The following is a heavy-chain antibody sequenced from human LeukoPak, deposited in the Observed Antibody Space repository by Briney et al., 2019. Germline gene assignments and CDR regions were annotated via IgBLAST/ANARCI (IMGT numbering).Heavy chain of an antibody. CDR2: INSDGSST. J-gene: IGHJ4*02. Sequence: GGSLRLSCAASGFTFSSYWMHWVRQAPGKGLVWVSRINSDGSSTSYADSVKGRFTISRDNAKSTLYLQMNSLRAEDTAVYYCARGGGGLNWNDEDGRIDYWGQGTLVTVSS. D-gene: IGHD1-1*01. V-gene: IGHV3-74*01. CDR3: ARGGGGLNWNDEDGRIDY. CDR1: GFTFSSYW.